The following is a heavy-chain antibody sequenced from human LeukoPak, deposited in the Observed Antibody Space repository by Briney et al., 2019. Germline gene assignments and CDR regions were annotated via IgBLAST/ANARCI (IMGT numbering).Heavy chain of an antibody. CDR1: GFTFSSYA. Sequence: GGSLRLSCAASGFTFSSYAMHWVRQAPGKGLEWVAFIRYDGSNKYYADSVKGRFTISRDNSKDTLYLQMNSLRAEDTAVYYCAKVEYTTSWYGVGSLDCWGQGTLVTVSS. J-gene: IGHJ4*02. CDR3: AKVEYTTSWYGVGSLDC. D-gene: IGHD6-13*01. V-gene: IGHV3-30*02. CDR2: IRYDGSNK.